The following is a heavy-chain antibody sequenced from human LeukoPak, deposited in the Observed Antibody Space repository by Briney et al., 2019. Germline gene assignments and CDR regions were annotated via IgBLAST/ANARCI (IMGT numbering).Heavy chain of an antibody. CDR1: GFTFSSYA. D-gene: IGHD2-15*01. Sequence: GGSLRLSCAASGFTFSSYAMHWVRQAPGKGLEWVAVISYDGSNKYYADSVKGRFTISRDNSKNTLYLQMNSLRAEDTAVYYCARDPGYCSGGGCYLYFDYWGQGTLVTVSS. CDR3: ARDPGYCSGGGCYLYFDY. V-gene: IGHV3-30-3*01. J-gene: IGHJ4*02. CDR2: ISYDGSNK.